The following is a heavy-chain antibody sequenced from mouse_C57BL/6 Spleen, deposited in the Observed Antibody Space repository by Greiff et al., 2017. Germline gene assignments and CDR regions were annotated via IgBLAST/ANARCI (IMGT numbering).Heavy chain of an antibody. CDR3: AGRYYYGSIYEYFDV. J-gene: IGHJ1*03. D-gene: IGHD1-1*01. CDR1: GYTFTSYW. Sequence: QVQLQQPGAELVRPGSSVKLSCKASGYTFTSYWMHWVKQRPIQGLEWIGNIDPSDSETHYNQKFKDKATLTVDKSSSTAYMQLSSLTSEDSAVYYCAGRYYYGSIYEYFDVWGTGTTVTVSS. CDR2: IDPSDSET. V-gene: IGHV1-52*01.